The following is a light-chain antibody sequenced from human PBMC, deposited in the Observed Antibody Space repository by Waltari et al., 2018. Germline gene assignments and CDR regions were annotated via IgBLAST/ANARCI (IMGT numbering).Light chain of an antibody. Sequence: DVVMRQSPLSLPFTLGQPASTPSMSGQGLLYSDGNTYLNWFQQRPGQSPRHLFYKVSKRDSGVPDRFSGSGSSTDFTLKISRVDAEDVGVYYCMQATHWPWTFGQGTRVEI. CDR2: KVS. V-gene: IGKV2-30*01. J-gene: IGKJ1*01. CDR3: MQATHWPWT. CDR1: QGLLYSDGNTY.